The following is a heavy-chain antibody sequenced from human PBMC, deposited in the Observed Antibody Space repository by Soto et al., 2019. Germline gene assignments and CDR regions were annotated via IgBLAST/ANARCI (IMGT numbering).Heavy chain of an antibody. CDR3: ARTYDSSGYYDDLFDY. Sequence: LSLTCTVSGGSISSGDYYWSWIRQPPGKGLEWIGYIYYSGSTYYNPSLKSRVTISVDTSKNQFSLKLSSVTAADTAVYYCARTYDSSGYYDDLFDYWGQGTLVTVPS. CDR1: GGSISSGDYY. CDR2: IYYSGST. J-gene: IGHJ4*02. D-gene: IGHD3-22*01. V-gene: IGHV4-30-4*01.